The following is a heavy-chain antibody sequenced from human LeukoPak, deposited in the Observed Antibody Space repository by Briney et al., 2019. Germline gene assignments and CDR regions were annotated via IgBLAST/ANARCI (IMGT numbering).Heavy chain of an antibody. CDR2: ISGSGGST. Sequence: GGSLRLSCAASGFTFSSYGMSWVRQAPGKGLEWVSAISGSGGSTYYAESVKGRFTISRDNSKNTLYLQMNSLRAEDTAVYYCAKGNHYGDYGGWDYFDYWGQGTLVTVSS. V-gene: IGHV3-23*01. CDR3: AKGNHYGDYGGWDYFDY. D-gene: IGHD4-17*01. CDR1: GFTFSSYG. J-gene: IGHJ4*02.